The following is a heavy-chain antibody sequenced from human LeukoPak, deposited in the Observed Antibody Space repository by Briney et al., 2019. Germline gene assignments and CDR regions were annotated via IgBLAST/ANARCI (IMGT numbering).Heavy chain of an antibody. J-gene: IGHJ3*02. CDR1: GFTFSSYW. V-gene: IGHV3-7*04. Sequence: GGSLRLSCAASGFTFSSYWMSWVRQAPGKGLEWVANIKQDGSEKYYVDSVKGRFTISRDNAKNSLYLQMNSLRAEDTAVYYCARVGSITIFGVVIIDAFDIWGQGTMVTVSS. CDR2: IKQDGSEK. D-gene: IGHD3-3*01. CDR3: ARVGSITIFGVVIIDAFDI.